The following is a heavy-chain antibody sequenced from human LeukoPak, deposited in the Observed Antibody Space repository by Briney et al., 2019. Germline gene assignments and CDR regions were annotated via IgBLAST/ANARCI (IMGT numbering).Heavy chain of an antibody. J-gene: IGHJ4*02. Sequence: ASVKVSCKASGYTFTSYDINWVRQATGQELEWMEWMNPNSGNTVYAQKFQGRVTMTRDTSISTAYMELSSLGSEDAAVYYCARAPSRGYCSTSSCYIGYWGQGTLVTVSS. D-gene: IGHD2-2*02. CDR1: GYTFTSYD. V-gene: IGHV1-8*01. CDR3: ARAPSRGYCSTSSCYIGY. CDR2: MNPNSGNT.